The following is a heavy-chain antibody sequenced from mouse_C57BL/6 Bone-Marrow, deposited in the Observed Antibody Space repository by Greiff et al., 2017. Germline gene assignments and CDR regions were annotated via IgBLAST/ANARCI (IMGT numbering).Heavy chain of an antibody. Sequence: EVQLQQSGTVLARPGASVKMSCKTSGYTFTSYWMHWVKQRPGQGLEWIGAIYPGNSDTSYNQKFKGKAKLTAVTSASTASMELSSLTNEDTAVYYCTREGIYYYGSSYWYFDVWGTGTTVTVSS. J-gene: IGHJ1*03. V-gene: IGHV1-5*01. CDR1: GYTFTSYW. CDR3: TREGIYYYGSSYWYFDV. D-gene: IGHD1-1*01. CDR2: IYPGNSDT.